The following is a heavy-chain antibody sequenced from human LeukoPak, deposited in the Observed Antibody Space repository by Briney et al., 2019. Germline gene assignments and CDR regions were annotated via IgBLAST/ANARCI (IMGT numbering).Heavy chain of an antibody. D-gene: IGHD6-19*01. CDR3: ARDRGSGWYRADAFDI. Sequence: GGSLRLSCAASGFTFSSYWMSWVRQAPGKGLEWAANIKQDGSEKYYVDSVKGRFTISRDNAKNSLYLQMNSLRAEDTAVYYCARDRGSGWYRADAFDIWGQGTMVTVSS. CDR1: GFTFSSYW. J-gene: IGHJ3*02. CDR2: IKQDGSEK. V-gene: IGHV3-7*01.